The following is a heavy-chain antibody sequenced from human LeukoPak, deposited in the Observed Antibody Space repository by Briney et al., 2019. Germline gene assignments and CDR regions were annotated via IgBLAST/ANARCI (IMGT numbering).Heavy chain of an antibody. CDR1: GGTFSSYA. CDR3: AREVAGTQGSHYYYYGMDV. CDR2: IIPIFGIA. J-gene: IGHJ6*02. V-gene: IGHV1-69*04. D-gene: IGHD6-19*01. Sequence: SVKVSCKASGGTFSSYAISWVRQAPGQGLEWMGRIIPIFGIANYAQKFQGRVTITADKSTSTAYMELCSLRSEDTAVYYCAREVAGTQGSHYYYYGMDVWGQGTTVTVSS.